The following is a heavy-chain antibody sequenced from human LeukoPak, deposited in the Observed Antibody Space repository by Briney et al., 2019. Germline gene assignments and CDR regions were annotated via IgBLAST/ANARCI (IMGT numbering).Heavy chain of an antibody. V-gene: IGHV1-46*01. CDR2: INPSGGST. CDR1: EYTFTDYY. J-gene: IGHJ4*02. CDR3: ARVRWFGEGDRFDY. D-gene: IGHD3-10*01. Sequence: ASVKVSCKASEYTFTDYYIHWVRQAPGQGLEWMGIINPSGGSTSYAQKFQGRVTMTRDTSTSTVYMELSSLRSEDTAVYYCARVRWFGEGDRFDYWGQGTLVTVSS.